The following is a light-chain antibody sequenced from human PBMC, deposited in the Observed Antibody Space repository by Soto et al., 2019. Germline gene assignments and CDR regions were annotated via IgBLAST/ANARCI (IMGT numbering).Light chain of an antibody. V-gene: IGLV2-8*01. CDR3: NSYADSNTYL. Sequence: QSALAQPPSASGSPGQSVTISCTGTSSDVGRCDYVSWYQHHTGKAPKLIIYDVSQRPSGVPDRFSGSKSGNTASLTVSGLQAEDEADYYCNSYADSNTYLFGPGTKVTVL. CDR1: SSDVGRCDY. J-gene: IGLJ1*01. CDR2: DVS.